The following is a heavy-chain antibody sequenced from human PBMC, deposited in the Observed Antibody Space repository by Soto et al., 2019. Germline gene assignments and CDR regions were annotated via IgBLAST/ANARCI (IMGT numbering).Heavy chain of an antibody. V-gene: IGHV3-23*01. CDR2: ISASGGST. J-gene: IGHJ4*02. Sequence: GESLKISCAASGFTFDSFAMTWVRQAPGKGLEWVSAISASGGSTFYADSVEGRFTISRDSSKNTLYLQMNSLRAEDTAVYYCARGAVMPDSWGQGTLVTSPQ. CDR3: ARGAVMPDS. D-gene: IGHD3-16*01. CDR1: GFTFDSFA.